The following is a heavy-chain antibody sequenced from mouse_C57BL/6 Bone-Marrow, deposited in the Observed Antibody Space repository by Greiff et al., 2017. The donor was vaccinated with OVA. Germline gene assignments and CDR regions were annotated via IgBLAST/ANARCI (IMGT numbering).Heavy chain of an antibody. Sequence: VNVVESGAELVKPGASVKMSCKASGYTFTTYPIEWMKQNHGKSLEWIGNFHPYNDDTKYNEKFKGKATLTVEKSSSTVYLELSRLTSDDSAVYYCARPGGYDGDWFAYWGQGTLVTVSA. CDR3: ARPGGYDGDWFAY. V-gene: IGHV1-47*01. J-gene: IGHJ3*01. CDR1: GYTFTTYP. CDR2: FHPYNDDT. D-gene: IGHD2-2*01.